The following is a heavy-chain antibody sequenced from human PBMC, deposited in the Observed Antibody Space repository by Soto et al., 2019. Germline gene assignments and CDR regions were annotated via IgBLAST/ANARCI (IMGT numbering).Heavy chain of an antibody. Sequence: QVQLVESGGGVVQPGRSLRLSCAASGFTFSSYAMHWVRQAPGKGLEWVAVISYDGSNKYYADSVKGRFTISRDNSKNTLYLPMNSLRAEDTAVYYCASWGGVQLQFDYWGQGTLVTVSS. CDR2: ISYDGSNK. J-gene: IGHJ4*02. V-gene: IGHV3-30-3*01. CDR1: GFTFSSYA. D-gene: IGHD5-18*01. CDR3: ASWGGVQLQFDY.